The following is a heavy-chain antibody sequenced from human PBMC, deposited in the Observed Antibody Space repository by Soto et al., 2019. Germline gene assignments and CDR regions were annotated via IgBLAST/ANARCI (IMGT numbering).Heavy chain of an antibody. CDR2: ISYDGSNK. V-gene: IGHV3-30-3*01. J-gene: IGHJ3*02. Sequence: RQSPVKGLGWVAVISYDGSNKYYTDSVKGRFTISRDNSKNTLYLQMNSLRAEDTAVYYCAREVIVVVTAPAFDIWGQGTMVTVSS. D-gene: IGHD2-21*02. CDR3: AREVIVVVTAPAFDI.